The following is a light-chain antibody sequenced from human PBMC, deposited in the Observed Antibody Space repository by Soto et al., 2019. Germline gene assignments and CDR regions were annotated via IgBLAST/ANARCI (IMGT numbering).Light chain of an antibody. V-gene: IGLV2-23*01. CDR1: SSDVGSYNL. CDR2: EGS. J-gene: IGLJ1*01. CDR3: CSDTGLRYYV. Sequence: QSALTQPASVSGSPGQSITISCTGTSSDVGSYNLVSWYQQHPGKAPKLMIYEGSKRPSGVSNRFSGSKSGNAASLIISGLQEEEEAYYCWCSDTGLRYYVFGTGTKLTVL.